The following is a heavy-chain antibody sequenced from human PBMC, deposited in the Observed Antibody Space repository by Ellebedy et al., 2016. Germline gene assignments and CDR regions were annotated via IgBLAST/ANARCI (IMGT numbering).Heavy chain of an antibody. CDR3: ARGRGIFGVVIILTWFDP. CDR1: GGSFSGYY. J-gene: IGHJ5*02. CDR2: INHSGST. Sequence: SETLSLXXAVYGGSFSGYYWSWIRQPPGKGLEWIGEINHSGSTNYNPSLKSRVTISVDTSKNQFSRKLSSVTAADTAVYYCARGRGIFGVVIILTWFDPWGQGTLVPVSS. D-gene: IGHD3-3*01. V-gene: IGHV4-34*01.